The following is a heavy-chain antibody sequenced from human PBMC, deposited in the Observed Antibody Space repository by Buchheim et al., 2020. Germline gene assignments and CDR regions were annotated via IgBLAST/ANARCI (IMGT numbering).Heavy chain of an antibody. V-gene: IGHV4-30-4*01. D-gene: IGHD2-2*01. CDR2: ISYSGGT. J-gene: IGHJ4*02. CDR3: ARVVTGTSCYDY. CDR1: GGSISSADSH. Sequence: QVQLQESGPGLVQPSETLSFTCTVSGGSISSADSHWRWIRQPPRKGLEWLGYISYSGGTHYSPYLKSRLTISQDTSKNQFSRRLSSVTASDTAVNYWARVVTGTSCYDYWGQGTL.